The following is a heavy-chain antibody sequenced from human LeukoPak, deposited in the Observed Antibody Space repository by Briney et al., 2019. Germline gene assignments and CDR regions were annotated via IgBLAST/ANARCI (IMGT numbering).Heavy chain of an antibody. CDR1: GGSISSYY. D-gene: IGHD3-10*01. Sequence: SETLSLTCTVSGGSISSYYWSWIRQPPGKGLEWIVYIYYSGSTNYNPSLKSRVTISVDTSKNQFSLKLSSVTAADTAVYYCARSRITMVRGVIDYYFDYWGQGTLVTVSS. J-gene: IGHJ4*02. V-gene: IGHV4-59*01. CDR3: ARSRITMVRGVIDYYFDY. CDR2: IYYSGST.